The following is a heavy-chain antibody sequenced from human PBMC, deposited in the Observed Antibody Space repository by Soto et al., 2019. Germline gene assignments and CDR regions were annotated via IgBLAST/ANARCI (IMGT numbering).Heavy chain of an antibody. CDR3: ARQEPPLGGDCWFDP. Sequence: SETLSLTCTVSGGSISSSSYYWGWIRQPPGKGLEWIGSIYYSGSTYYNPSLKSRVTISVDTSKNQFSLKLSSVTAADTAVYYCARQEPPLGGDCWFDPWGQGTLVTVSS. D-gene: IGHD2-21*02. V-gene: IGHV4-39*01. J-gene: IGHJ5*02. CDR1: GGSISSSSYY. CDR2: IYYSGST.